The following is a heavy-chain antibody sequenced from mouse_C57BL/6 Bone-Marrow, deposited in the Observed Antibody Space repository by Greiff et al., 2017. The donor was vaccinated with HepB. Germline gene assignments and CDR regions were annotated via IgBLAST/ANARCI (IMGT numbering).Heavy chain of an antibody. Sequence: EVQVVESGAELVKPGASVKLSCTASGFNIKDYYMHWVKQRTEQGLEWIGRIDPEDGETKYAPKFQGKATITADTSSNTAYLQLSSLTSEDTAVYYCARSGVRYQLRGWAMDYWGQGTSVTVSS. CDR1: GFNIKDYY. V-gene: IGHV14-2*01. CDR2: IDPEDGET. CDR3: ARSGVRYQLRGWAMDY. D-gene: IGHD1-1*01. J-gene: IGHJ4*01.